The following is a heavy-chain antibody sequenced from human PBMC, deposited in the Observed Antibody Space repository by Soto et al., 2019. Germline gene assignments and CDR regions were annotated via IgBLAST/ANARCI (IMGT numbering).Heavy chain of an antibody. J-gene: IGHJ3*02. D-gene: IGHD1-1*01. Sequence: QVQLQQWGAGLLKPSETLSLTCAVYGGFVSSGSYYWSWIRQPPGKGLEWIGEMSHSGGTHFNPSLKSRVPISVDTSKNQFSLKMSSVTAADTALYYCARVERGTVTTVVDAFDIWGPGTMVTVSS. CDR1: GGFVSSGSYY. CDR2: MSHSGGT. V-gene: IGHV4-34*01. CDR3: ARVERGTVTTVVDAFDI.